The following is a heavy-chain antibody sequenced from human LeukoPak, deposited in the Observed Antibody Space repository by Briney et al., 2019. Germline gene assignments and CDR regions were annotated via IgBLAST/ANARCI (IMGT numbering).Heavy chain of an antibody. Sequence: SVKVSCKASGGTFSSYAISWVRQAPGQGLEWMGGIIPIFGAANYAQKFQGRVTITTDESTSTAYMELSSLRSEDTAVYYCARDGGWELRSDYWGQGTLVTVSS. V-gene: IGHV1-69*05. J-gene: IGHJ4*02. CDR3: ARDGGWELRSDY. D-gene: IGHD1-26*01. CDR2: IIPIFGAA. CDR1: GGTFSSYA.